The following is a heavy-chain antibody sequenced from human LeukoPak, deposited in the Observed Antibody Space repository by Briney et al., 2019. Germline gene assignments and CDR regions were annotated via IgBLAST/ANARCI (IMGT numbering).Heavy chain of an antibody. CDR2: IRYDGSNK. J-gene: IGHJ4*02. Sequence: GGSLRLSCAASGFTFSSYGMHWVRQAPGKGLEWVAFIRYDGSNKYYADSVKGRFTISRDNSKNTLYLQMNSLRAEDTAVYYCAKEYAHYSNSVLYFDYWGQGTLVTVSS. CDR1: GFTFSSYG. CDR3: AKEYAHYSNSVLYFDY. V-gene: IGHV3-30*02. D-gene: IGHD4-11*01.